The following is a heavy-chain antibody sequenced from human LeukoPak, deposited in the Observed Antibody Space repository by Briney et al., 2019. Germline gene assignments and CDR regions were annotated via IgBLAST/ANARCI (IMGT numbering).Heavy chain of an antibody. J-gene: IGHJ4*02. V-gene: IGHV5-51*01. CDR1: GSIFTSYW. Sequence: LGASLEISCEGSGSIFTSYWIGWGRQLPGKGLEWMGIIYPGDSDTKYSPSFQGQVTISADKSISTASLQWSSLKASDTAMYYCARHGKGGSYFSPEDWGQGTLVTVSS. CDR3: ARHGKGGSYFSPED. CDR2: IYPGDSDT. D-gene: IGHD1-26*01.